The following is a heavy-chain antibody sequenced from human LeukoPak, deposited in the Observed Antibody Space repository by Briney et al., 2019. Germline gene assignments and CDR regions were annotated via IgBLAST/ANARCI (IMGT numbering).Heavy chain of an antibody. CDR3: ARDGRRGFGELSGY. CDR2: INWNGGST. D-gene: IGHD3-10*01. V-gene: IGHV3-20*04. Sequence: GGSLRLSCAASGFTFDDYGMSWVRQAPGKGLEWVSGINWNGGSTGYADSVKGRFTISRDNAKNSLFLQMNSLGAEDTALYYCARDGRRGFGELSGYWGQGTLVTVSS. CDR1: GFTFDDYG. J-gene: IGHJ4*02.